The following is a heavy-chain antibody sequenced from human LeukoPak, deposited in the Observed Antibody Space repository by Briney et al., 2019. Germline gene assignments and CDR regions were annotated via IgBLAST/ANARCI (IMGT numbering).Heavy chain of an antibody. CDR3: ARDGGKITIFGVVILYYFDY. J-gene: IGHJ4*02. CDR1: RFTFSSYA. V-gene: IGHV3-30-3*01. CDR2: ISYDGSNK. Sequence: GGSLRLSCAASRFTFSSYAMHWVRQAPGKGLEWVAVISYDGSNKYYADSVKGRFTISRDNSKNTLYLQMNSLRAEDTAVYYYARDGGKITIFGVVILYYFDYWGQGTLVTVSS. D-gene: IGHD3-3*01.